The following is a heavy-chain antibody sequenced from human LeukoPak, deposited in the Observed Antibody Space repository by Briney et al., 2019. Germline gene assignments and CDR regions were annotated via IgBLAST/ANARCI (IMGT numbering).Heavy chain of an antibody. D-gene: IGHD6-13*01. J-gene: IGHJ4*02. Sequence: GASVKVSCKASGYTVTGYYMHWVRQVPGQALEWMGWINPNSGGTNYAQKFQGRVTMTRDTSITTAYMELSRLRSDDTAVYYCARGFSSWYVSPYYLEYCGQGTPVTVSS. CDR2: INPNSGGT. CDR3: ARGFSSWYVSPYYLEY. V-gene: IGHV1-2*02. CDR1: GYTVTGYY.